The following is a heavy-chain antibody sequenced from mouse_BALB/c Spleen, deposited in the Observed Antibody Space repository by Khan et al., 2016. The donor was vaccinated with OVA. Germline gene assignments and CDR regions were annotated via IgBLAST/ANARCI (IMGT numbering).Heavy chain of an antibody. Sequence: EVELVESGGGLVKPGGSLKLPCAASGFTSSNYAMSWVRQTPEKRLEWVATISSGGSYTYYPDSAQGRFTISRNNATTTLYLQMSSLGSEDTAIYYCARELFTTVVTTPFAYWGQGTLVTVSA. J-gene: IGHJ3*01. CDR3: ARELFTTVVTTPFAY. V-gene: IGHV5-9-3*01. CDR1: GFTSSNYA. D-gene: IGHD1-1*01. CDR2: ISSGGSYT.